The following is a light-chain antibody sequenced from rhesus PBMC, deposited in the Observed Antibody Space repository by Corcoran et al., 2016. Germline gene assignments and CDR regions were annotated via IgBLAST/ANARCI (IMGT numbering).Light chain of an antibody. V-gene: IGKV1-25*02. CDR3: RQYNTLPRT. Sequence: DIQMTQSPSSVSASVGDRVTITRRASQGLRRSLNWYQQKPGKAPNILINSATTLQSGVSSRFSVIGSGTEFTLSISCLLPEDFTTYYCRQYNTLPRTFGQVTKVEIK. J-gene: IGKJ1*01. CDR2: SAT. CDR1: QGLRRS.